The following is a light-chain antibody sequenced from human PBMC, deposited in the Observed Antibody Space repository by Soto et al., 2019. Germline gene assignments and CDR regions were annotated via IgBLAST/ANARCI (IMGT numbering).Light chain of an antibody. CDR1: QGISSW. CDR2: AAY. V-gene: IGKV1-12*01. Sequence: DIQMTQSPSSVSASVGDRVTITCRASQGISSWVAWYQQKPGKAPNLLIYAAYSLQSGVPSRFSCSGSGTEFTLSISSLQPEDFATYYCQQADNFPLTFGGGTKVEI. J-gene: IGKJ4*01. CDR3: QQADNFPLT.